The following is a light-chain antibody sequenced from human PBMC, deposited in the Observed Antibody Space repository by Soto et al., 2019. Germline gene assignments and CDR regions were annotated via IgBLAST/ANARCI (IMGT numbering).Light chain of an antibody. CDR2: SAS. Sequence: QLTQCPSSLSASVGDRVTITCRASQSIDIYLHWYQQKPGKAPKLLIYSASSSQRGVPSRFSGSGSGTDFTLTISSLQPEDSATYYCQQSYSHPTFGQGTKVEVK. CDR3: QQSYSHPT. J-gene: IGKJ1*01. V-gene: IGKV1-39*01. CDR1: QSIDIY.